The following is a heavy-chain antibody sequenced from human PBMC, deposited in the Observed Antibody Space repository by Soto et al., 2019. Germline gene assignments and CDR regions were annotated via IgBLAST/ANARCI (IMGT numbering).Heavy chain of an antibody. V-gene: IGHV4-30-2*01. CDR1: GGSISTYAYS. D-gene: IGHD3-22*01. CDR2: IYHSGSI. J-gene: IGHJ3*02. Sequence: KSSETLSLTCAVSGGSISTYAYSWNWIRQPPGQGLEWIGNIYHSGSIYSNPSLKSQVSISLDRSKNQFSLRLTSVTAADTAVYYCARADSSAYYGWAFDIWGQGTMVTVSS. CDR3: ARADSSAYYGWAFDI.